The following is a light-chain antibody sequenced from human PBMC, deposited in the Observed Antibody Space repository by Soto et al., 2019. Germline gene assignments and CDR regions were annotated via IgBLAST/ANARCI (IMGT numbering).Light chain of an antibody. Sequence: QSVLTQPPSVSGSPGQSVAISCSGSSSDVGSNNRVSWYQQSPGTAPKLMIYDVTNRPSGVPDRFSGSKSGNTASLTISGLQAEDVADYYCSSFTTSSTYVFGTGTKLTVL. V-gene: IGLV2-18*02. CDR1: SSDVGSNNR. CDR2: DVT. CDR3: SSFTTSSTYV. J-gene: IGLJ1*01.